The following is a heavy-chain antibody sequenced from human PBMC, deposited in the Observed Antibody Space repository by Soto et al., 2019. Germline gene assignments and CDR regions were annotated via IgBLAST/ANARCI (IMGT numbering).Heavy chain of an antibody. D-gene: IGHD4-4*01. Sequence: EVQLVESGGGLVKPGGSLRLSCAASGFTFNNAWMNWVRQAPGKGLEWVGRIRSKADGGTTDYAASVKDRFTISRDDSKNTLHLQMNRLKIEDTAVYYCTTEPDYSNYFDYWGQGTLVTVSS. CDR2: IRSKADGGTT. V-gene: IGHV3-15*07. CDR1: GFTFNNAW. CDR3: TTEPDYSNYFDY. J-gene: IGHJ4*02.